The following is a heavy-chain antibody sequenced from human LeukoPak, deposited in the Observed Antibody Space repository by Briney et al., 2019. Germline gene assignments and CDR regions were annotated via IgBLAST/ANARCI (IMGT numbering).Heavy chain of an antibody. J-gene: IGHJ4*02. V-gene: IGHV4-59*08. CDR2: IYYTGTT. D-gene: IGHD6-25*01. Sequence: SETLSLTCTVSGGSTNNYYWSWIRQSPGKGLEWIGYIYYTGTTNYNPSLKSRVTISVDTSKNQFSLKVTSVTAADTAVYYCARSAATLDYWGQGTLVTVSS. CDR3: ARSAATLDY. CDR1: GGSTNNYY.